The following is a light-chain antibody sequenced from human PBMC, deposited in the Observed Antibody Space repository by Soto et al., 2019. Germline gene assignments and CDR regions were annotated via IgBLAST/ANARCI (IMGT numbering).Light chain of an antibody. J-gene: IGKJ1*01. CDR1: QPISSNY. CDR2: GTS. V-gene: IGKV3-20*01. Sequence: EIVLTQSPGTLSLSPGERATLSCRASQPISSNYLAWYQQKLGQAPRLLIYGTSGRATGIPDRFRASGSRTDFTLTISRLDPDDSAVYYCQAYGSSPQTFGRGTKVDIK. CDR3: QAYGSSPQT.